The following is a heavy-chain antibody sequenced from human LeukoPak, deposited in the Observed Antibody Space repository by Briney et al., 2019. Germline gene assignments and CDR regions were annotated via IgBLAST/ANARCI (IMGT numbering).Heavy chain of an antibody. D-gene: IGHD4-17*01. V-gene: IGHV3-9*01. CDR3: ARGSPFTVTTDYFDD. Sequence: GRSLRLSCVASGFRFDDYAMHWVRQAPGEGLEWVSGSSWNSGSIGYADSVKGRFTISRDNAKNSLDLQMNSLRAEDTALYYCARGSPFTVTTDYFDDWGQGTLVTVSP. CDR2: SSWNSGSI. CDR1: GFRFDDYA. J-gene: IGHJ4*02.